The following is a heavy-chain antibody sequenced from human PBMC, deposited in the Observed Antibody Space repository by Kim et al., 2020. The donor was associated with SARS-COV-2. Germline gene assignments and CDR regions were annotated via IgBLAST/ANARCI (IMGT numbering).Heavy chain of an antibody. CDR2: ISGSGGST. Sequence: GGSLRLSCAASGFTFSSYAMSWVRQAPGKGLEWVSAISGSGGSTYYADSVKGRFTISRDNSKNTLYLQMNSLRAEDTAVYYCAKSGRGLLVVATPRWVFDIWGQGTMVTVSS. J-gene: IGHJ3*02. V-gene: IGHV3-23*01. CDR1: GFTFSSYA. D-gene: IGHD5-12*01. CDR3: AKSGRGLLVVATPRWVFDI.